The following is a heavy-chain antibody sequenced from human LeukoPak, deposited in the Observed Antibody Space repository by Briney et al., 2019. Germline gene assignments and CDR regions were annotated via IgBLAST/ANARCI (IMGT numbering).Heavy chain of an antibody. J-gene: IGHJ5*02. CDR3: ARSKAAGPGGWFDP. Sequence: GASVKVSCKASGGTFSSYAISWVRQAPGQGLEWMGRIIPILGIANYAQKFQGRVTITADKSTSTAYMELSSLRSEDTAVYYCARSKAAGPGGWFDPWGQGTLVTVSS. D-gene: IGHD6-6*01. V-gene: IGHV1-69*04. CDR1: GGTFSSYA. CDR2: IIPILGIA.